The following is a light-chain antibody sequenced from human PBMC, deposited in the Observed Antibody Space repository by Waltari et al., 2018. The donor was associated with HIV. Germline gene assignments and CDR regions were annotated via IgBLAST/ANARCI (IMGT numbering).Light chain of an antibody. CDR1: TLGDKY. CDR3: QAWDSSTAPVV. J-gene: IGLJ2*01. CDR2: QDS. Sequence: SYELTQPPSVSVSPGQTASITCSGDTLGDKYACWYQQKPGQSPVLVIYQDSKRPSGIPERFSGSNSGNTATLTISGTQAMDEADYYCQAWDSSTAPVVFGGGTKLTVL. V-gene: IGLV3-1*01.